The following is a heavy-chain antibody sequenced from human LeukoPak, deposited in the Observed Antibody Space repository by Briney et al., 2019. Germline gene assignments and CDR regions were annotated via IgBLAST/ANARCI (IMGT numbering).Heavy chain of an antibody. V-gene: IGHV4-39*01. CDR1: GGSISSSSHY. Sequence: PSETLSLTCTVSGGSISSSSHYWGWIRQPPGKGLEWIGSIYYSGSTYYNPSLKSRVTISVDTSKNQFSLELSSVTAADTAVYYRARHPVTVRGYSYGTTFDYWGQGTLVTVSS. CDR2: IYYSGST. CDR3: ARHPVTVRGYSYGTTFDY. J-gene: IGHJ4*02. D-gene: IGHD5-18*01.